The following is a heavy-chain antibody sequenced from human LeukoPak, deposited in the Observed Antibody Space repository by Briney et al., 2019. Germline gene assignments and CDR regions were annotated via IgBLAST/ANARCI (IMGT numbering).Heavy chain of an antibody. J-gene: IGHJ4*02. D-gene: IGHD5-18*01. CDR2: ISESGSGT. Sequence: GGSLRLSCAASGFSFSSSAMHWVRQAPGKGLEWVSAISESGSGTYYADSVKGRFTISRDNSKDTLSLQMNSLRAEDAAVYYCAKDIAQGYTFGSIEQDYWGQGTLVTVSS. CDR1: GFSFSSSA. V-gene: IGHV3-23*01. CDR3: AKDIAQGYTFGSIEQDY.